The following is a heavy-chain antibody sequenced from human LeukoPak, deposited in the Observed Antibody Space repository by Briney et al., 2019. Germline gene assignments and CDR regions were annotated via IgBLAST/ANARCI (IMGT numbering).Heavy chain of an antibody. D-gene: IGHD5-18*01. CDR1: GYTFTSYY. Sequence: ASVKVSCKASGYTFTSYYMHWVRQAPGQGLEWMGIINPSGGSTSYAQKFQGRVTMTRDTSTSTVYMELSSLRSEDTAVYYRARDRGTAMAYNWFDPWGQGTLVTVSS. V-gene: IGHV1-46*01. J-gene: IGHJ5*02. CDR2: INPSGGST. CDR3: ARDRGTAMAYNWFDP.